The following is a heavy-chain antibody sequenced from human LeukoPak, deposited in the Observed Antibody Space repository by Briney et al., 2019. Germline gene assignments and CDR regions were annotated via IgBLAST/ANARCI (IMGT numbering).Heavy chain of an antibody. CDR1: GYTFTNYG. CDR2: ISGYNGNT. CDR3: ARVETMVRGGYDYYYYGMDV. Sequence: ASVKVSCKASGYTFTNYGISWVRHAPGQGLEWMGWISGYNGNTNYAQKVQGRVTMTTDTSTSTAYMELRSLRSDDTAVYYCARVETMVRGGYDYYYYGMDVWGKGTTVTVSA. D-gene: IGHD3-10*01. V-gene: IGHV1-18*04. J-gene: IGHJ6*04.